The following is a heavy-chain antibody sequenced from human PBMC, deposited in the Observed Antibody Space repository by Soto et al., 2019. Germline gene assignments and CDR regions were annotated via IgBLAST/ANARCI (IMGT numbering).Heavy chain of an antibody. Sequence: ASVKVSCKASGYTFTTSGISWVRQAPGQGLEWMGWISAYNGNTDYAQKVQGRVTMTTDTSTSTAYMELRSLRSDDTAVYYCARVTGTTLGFDYWGQGTLVTVSS. V-gene: IGHV1-18*01. J-gene: IGHJ4*02. CDR2: ISAYNGNT. D-gene: IGHD1-20*01. CDR1: GYTFTTSG. CDR3: ARVTGTTLGFDY.